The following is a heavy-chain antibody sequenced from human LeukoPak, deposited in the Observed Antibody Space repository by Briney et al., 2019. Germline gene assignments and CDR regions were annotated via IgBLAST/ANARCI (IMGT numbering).Heavy chain of an antibody. CDR2: IIPSFGTV. Sequence: SVKVSCKASGTTFRSYAINWVRQAPGQGLEWMGAIIPSFGTVKYAQKFQGRVTMTADESTSTPYMDLNYLRSDDTAVYFCARATSANEYSYGFHFGYWGQGTLVTVSS. D-gene: IGHD5-18*01. CDR3: ARATSANEYSYGFHFGY. V-gene: IGHV1-69*01. J-gene: IGHJ4*02. CDR1: GTTFRSYA.